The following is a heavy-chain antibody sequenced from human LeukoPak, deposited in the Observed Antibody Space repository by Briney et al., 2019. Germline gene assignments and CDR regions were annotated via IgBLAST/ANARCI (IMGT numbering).Heavy chain of an antibody. Sequence: ASVKVSRKASGGTLSSYAISWVRQAPGQGLEWMGRIIPIFGTANYAQKFQGRVTITTDESTSTAYMELSSLRSEDTAVYYCAREVRGVIITSVAFVYWGQGTLVTVSS. CDR1: GGTLSSYA. CDR3: AREVRGVIITSVAFVY. D-gene: IGHD3-10*01. V-gene: IGHV1-69*05. CDR2: IIPIFGTA. J-gene: IGHJ4*02.